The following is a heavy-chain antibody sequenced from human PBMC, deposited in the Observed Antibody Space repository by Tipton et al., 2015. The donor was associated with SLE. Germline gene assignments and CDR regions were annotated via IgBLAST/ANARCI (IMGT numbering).Heavy chain of an antibody. CDR2: ISHSGGD. CDR1: GGSFSGYA. CDR3: ARGVAGYFHYCYMDV. V-gene: IGHV4-34*01. Sequence: SLTCTISGGSFSGYAWSWIRQPPGKRLEWIGEISHSGGDNYNPSLKSRATVSLDRSNNEFSLRLNSVTAADTAVYYCARGVAGYFHYCYMDVWGKGTTVTISS. J-gene: IGHJ6*03.